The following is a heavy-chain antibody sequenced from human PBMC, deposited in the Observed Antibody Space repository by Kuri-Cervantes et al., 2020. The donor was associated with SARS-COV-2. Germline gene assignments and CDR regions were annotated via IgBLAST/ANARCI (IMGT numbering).Heavy chain of an antibody. J-gene: IGHJ5*02. V-gene: IGHV3-30*03. CDR2: ISYDGSNK. CDR3: ARDRPYALGYCSGGSCYEMWFDP. Sequence: GESLKISCAASGFTFSSYGMHWVRQAPGKGLEWVAVISYDGSNKYYADSVKGRFTISRDNSKNTLYLQMNSLRAEDTAVYYCARDRPYALGYCSGGSCYEMWFDPWGQGTLVTVSS. CDR1: GFTFSSYG. D-gene: IGHD2-15*01.